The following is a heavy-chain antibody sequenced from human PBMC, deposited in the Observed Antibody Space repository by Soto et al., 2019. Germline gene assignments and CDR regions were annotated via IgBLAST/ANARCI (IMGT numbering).Heavy chain of an antibody. V-gene: IGHV3-74*01. CDR2: INTDGSST. J-gene: IGHJ6*02. Sequence: QPGGSLRLSCVASGFTFSNYWIHWVRQAPGKGLVWVSRINTDGSSTTYADSVQGRFTITRDNAQNTLYLQMNSLRAEDTAVYYCARDRVYYDSGYYYDYGMDVWGQGTTVTAP. CDR1: GFTFSNYW. CDR3: ARDRVYYDSGYYYDYGMDV. D-gene: IGHD3-22*01.